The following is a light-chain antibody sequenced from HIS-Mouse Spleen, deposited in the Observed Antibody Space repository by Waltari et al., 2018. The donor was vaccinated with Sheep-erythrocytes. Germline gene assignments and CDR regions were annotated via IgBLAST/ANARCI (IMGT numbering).Light chain of an antibody. V-gene: IGLV2-11*01. CDR3: CSYAGSYNHV. Sequence: QSALTPPRSASGSPGQSVTISCTGTSSDVGGYNSVSWYQQHPGKAPKLMIYDVSKRPSGVPDRFSGSKSGNTASLTISGLQAEDEADYYCCSYAGSYNHVFATGTKVTVL. J-gene: IGLJ1*01. CDR2: DVS. CDR1: SSDVGGYNS.